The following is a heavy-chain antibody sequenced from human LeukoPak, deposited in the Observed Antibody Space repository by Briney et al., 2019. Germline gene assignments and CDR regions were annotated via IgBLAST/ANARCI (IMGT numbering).Heavy chain of an antibody. D-gene: IGHD3-3*01. CDR2: IIPIFGTA. CDR3: ATVTYYDFWSGYRTFDY. CDR1: GYTFTSYA. Sequence: ASVKVSCKASGYTFTSYAISWVRQAPGQGLEWMGGIIPIFGTAIYAQKFQGRVTMTEDTSTDTAYMELSSLRSEDTAVYYCATVTYYDFWSGYRTFDYWGQGTLVTVSS. V-gene: IGHV1-69*06. J-gene: IGHJ4*02.